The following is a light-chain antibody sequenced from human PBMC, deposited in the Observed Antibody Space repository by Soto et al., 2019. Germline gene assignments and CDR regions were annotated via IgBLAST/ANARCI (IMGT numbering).Light chain of an antibody. J-gene: IGKJ5*01. CDR2: AAS. CDR3: QQAYGFPVT. V-gene: IGKV1-12*01. CDR1: QNIISW. Sequence: DIQMTQSPSTVSASVGDRATITCRASQNIISWLAWYQQQPGRAPKLLIYAASILQSGVPSRFSGSGSGTDFTLTINSLQPEDFATYYCQQAYGFPVTFGQGTRLEIK.